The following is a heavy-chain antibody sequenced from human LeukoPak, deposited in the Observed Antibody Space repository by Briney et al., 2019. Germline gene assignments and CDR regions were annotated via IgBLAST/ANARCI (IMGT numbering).Heavy chain of an antibody. J-gene: IGHJ5*02. Sequence: PGGSLRLSCAASGFTVSNNYMGWVRQAPGKGLEWVSSISTTVGNTYYADSVKGRFTISRDNSNNTLYLQTNSLTAEDTAVYYCTKRAEFGGFDPWGQGTLVTVSS. V-gene: IGHV3-23*01. CDR2: ISTTVGNT. D-gene: IGHD3-10*01. CDR1: GFTVSNNY. CDR3: TKRAEFGGFDP.